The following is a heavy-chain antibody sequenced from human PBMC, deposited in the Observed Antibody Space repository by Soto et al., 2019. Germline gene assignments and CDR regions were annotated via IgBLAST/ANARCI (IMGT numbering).Heavy chain of an antibody. CDR3: ARSLPGTYGAFDL. V-gene: IGHV3-74*01. CDR2: ISGDGSST. CDR1: EFTFRSYW. J-gene: IGHJ3*01. D-gene: IGHD1-7*01. Sequence: GGSLRLSCAASEFTFRSYWMHWVRQSPGKGLVWVSRISGDGSSTTYADSVRGRFTISRDNAKNTVYLQMDSLRAEDTAVYYCARSLPGTYGAFDLWGQGTMVTVSS.